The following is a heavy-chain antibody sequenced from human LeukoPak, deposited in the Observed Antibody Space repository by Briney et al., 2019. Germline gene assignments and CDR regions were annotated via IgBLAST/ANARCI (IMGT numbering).Heavy chain of an antibody. CDR3: ASVYLYGMDV. V-gene: IGHV1-46*01. CDR2: INPSGGGT. CDR1: GYSLTTYY. D-gene: IGHD2-8*01. J-gene: IGHJ6*02. Sequence: GASVKVSCKASGYSLTTYYMHWVRQAPGQGLECMAIINPSGGGTKYAQKVQGRVTMTRDTPTNTAYMELSSLRTEDTAVYYCASVYLYGMDVWGQGTTVTVSS.